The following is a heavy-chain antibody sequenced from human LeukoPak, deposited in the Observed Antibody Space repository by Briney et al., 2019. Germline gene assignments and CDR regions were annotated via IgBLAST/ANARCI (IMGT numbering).Heavy chain of an antibody. CDR3: ARADPDTVDAFDI. CDR1: GGSFSGYY. Sequence: PSETLSLTCAVYGGSFSGYYWSWIRQPPGKGLEWIGEINHSGSTNYNPSLKSRVTISVDTSKNQFSLKLSSVTAADTAVYYCARADPDTVDAFDIWGQGTMVTVSS. V-gene: IGHV4-34*01. D-gene: IGHD4-17*01. CDR2: INHSGST. J-gene: IGHJ3*02.